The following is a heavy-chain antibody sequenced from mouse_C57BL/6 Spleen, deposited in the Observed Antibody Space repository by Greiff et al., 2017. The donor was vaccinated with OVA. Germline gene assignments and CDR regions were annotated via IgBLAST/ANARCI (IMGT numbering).Heavy chain of an antibody. CDR1: GYTFTSYW. V-gene: IGHV1-53*01. J-gene: IGHJ4*01. D-gene: IGHD2-3*01. CDR2: INPRDGGT. Sequence: QVQLQQPGTELVKPGASVKLSCKASGYTFTSYWMHWVKQRPGQGLEWIGNINPRDGGTNYNEKFKSKATLTVDKSSSTAYMQLSSLTSEDSAVYNCARSNYDEDGNYYAMDYWDQGTSVTVSS. CDR3: ARSNYDEDGNYYAMDY.